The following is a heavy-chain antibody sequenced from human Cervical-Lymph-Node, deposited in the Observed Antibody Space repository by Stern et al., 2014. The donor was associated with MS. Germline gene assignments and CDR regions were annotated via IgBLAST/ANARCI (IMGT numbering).Heavy chain of an antibody. D-gene: IGHD6-13*01. CDR3: ARHQGGIAAN. CDR1: GGSFSTLD. V-gene: IGHV1-69*01. J-gene: IGHJ4*02. Sequence: QVQLVQSGAEVKKPESSVKVSCKASGGSFSTLDISWVRQAPGQGLEWLGEISPLFGRANYAQKFQGRVTFTADEATSTVYMELHRLRSEDTAVYYCARHQGGIAANWGQGSLVTVSS. CDR2: ISPLFGRA.